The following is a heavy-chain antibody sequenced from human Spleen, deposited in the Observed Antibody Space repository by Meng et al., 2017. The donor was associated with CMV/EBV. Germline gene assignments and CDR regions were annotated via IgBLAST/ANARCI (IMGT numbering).Heavy chain of an antibody. CDR3: ARASDFGVVIGTDAFDI. V-gene: IGHV4-39*07. J-gene: IGHJ3*02. D-gene: IGHD3-3*01. Sequence: SETLSLTCAVSGGSVSSENYYWGWIRQPPGKGLEWIGSIYYSGSTYYNPSLKSRVTISVDTSKNQFSLKLSSVTAADTAVYYCARASDFGVVIGTDAFDIWGQGTMVTVSS. CDR2: IYYSGST. CDR1: GGSVSSENYY.